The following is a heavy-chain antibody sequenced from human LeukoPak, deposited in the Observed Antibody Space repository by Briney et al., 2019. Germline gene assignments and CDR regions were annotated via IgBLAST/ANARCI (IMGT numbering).Heavy chain of an antibody. Sequence: SVKVSCKASGGTFSSYAISWVRQAPGQGLEWMGGIIPIFGTANYAQKFQGRVTITTDESTSTAYMELSSLRSEDTAVYYCARTIRKGASVGYFDYWGQGTLVTASS. V-gene: IGHV1-69*05. D-gene: IGHD1-26*01. CDR1: GGTFSSYA. CDR2: IIPIFGTA. J-gene: IGHJ4*02. CDR3: ARTIRKGASVGYFDY.